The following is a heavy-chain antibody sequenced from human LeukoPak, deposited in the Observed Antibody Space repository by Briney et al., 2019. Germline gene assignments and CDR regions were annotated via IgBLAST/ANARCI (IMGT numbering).Heavy chain of an antibody. CDR3: ARDSPTTVTTSDY. J-gene: IGHJ4*02. D-gene: IGHD4-17*01. V-gene: IGHV3-21*01. Sequence: GGSLRLSCAASGFTFSSYSMNWVRQAPGKGLEWVSSISSSSSYIYYADSVKGRFTISRDNAKNSLYLQMNSLRAEGTAVYYCARDSPTTVTTSDYWGQGTLVTVSS. CDR1: GFTFSSYS. CDR2: ISSSSSYI.